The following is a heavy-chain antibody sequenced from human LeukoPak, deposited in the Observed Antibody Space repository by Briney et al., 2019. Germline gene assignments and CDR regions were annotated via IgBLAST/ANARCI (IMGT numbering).Heavy chain of an antibody. CDR2: ISYDGSNK. CDR3: ARGDNYDSSGYYYSFDY. CDR1: GFTFSSYG. D-gene: IGHD3-22*01. V-gene: IGHV3-30*19. Sequence: GRSLRLSCAASGFTFSSYGIHWVRQAPGKGLEWVAVISYDGSNKYYADSVKGRFTISRDNSKNTLYLQMNSLRAEDTAVYYCARGDNYDSSGYYYSFDYWGQGTLVTVSS. J-gene: IGHJ4*02.